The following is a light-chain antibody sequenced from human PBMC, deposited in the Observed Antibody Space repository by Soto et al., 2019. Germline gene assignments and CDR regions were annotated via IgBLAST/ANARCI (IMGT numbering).Light chain of an antibody. CDR3: SSYTSPNTLAV. CDR2: EVS. J-gene: IGLJ1*01. CDR1: SSDVGGYNY. Sequence: QSVLTQPASVSGSPGQSITISCTGTSSDVGGYNYVSWYQQHAGFAPKLIIYEVSNRPSGVSNRFSGSKSGDTASLTISGLQAEDEADYYCSSYTSPNTLAVFGPGTKLTVL. V-gene: IGLV2-14*01.